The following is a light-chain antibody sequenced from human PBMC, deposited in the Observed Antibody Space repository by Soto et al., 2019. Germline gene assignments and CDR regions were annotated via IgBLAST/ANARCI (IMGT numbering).Light chain of an antibody. J-gene: IGKJ1*01. CDR2: KAS. CDR3: QHYKSYSEA. Sequence: DIQMTQSPSTLSGSVGDRVTITFRASQTISSWLAWYQQKPGKAPKLLIYKASTLKSGVPSRFSGSESETEFTLTISSLQPDDFAPYYCQHYKSYSEAFGQGTKLDIK. V-gene: IGKV1-5*03. CDR1: QTISSW.